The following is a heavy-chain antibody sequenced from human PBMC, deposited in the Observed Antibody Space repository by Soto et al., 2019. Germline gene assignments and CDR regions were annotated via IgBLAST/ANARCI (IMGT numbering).Heavy chain of an antibody. V-gene: IGHV3-53*02. Sequence: EVQLVETGGGLIQPGGSLRLSCAASDFSVSNNYMTWVRQAPGKGLEWVSVIYSGGNTYYADNVKGRFTISRDSSTNTLYLQMNSLSVEDTAVYYCARGMDGMDVWGQGTTVTVSS. CDR3: ARGMDGMDV. CDR2: IYSGGNT. CDR1: DFSVSNNY. J-gene: IGHJ6*02.